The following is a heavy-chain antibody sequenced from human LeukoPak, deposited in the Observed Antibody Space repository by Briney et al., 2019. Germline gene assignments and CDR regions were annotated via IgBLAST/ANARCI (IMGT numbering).Heavy chain of an antibody. CDR3: AKARYSYGYQFDS. Sequence: GGSLRLSCAASGFTFSSYAMSWVRQAPGKGLEWLSAITGSGGTTYYADSVKGWFTISRDNSKSTLNLQMNSLRAEDTAVYYCAKARYSYGYQFDSWGQGTLVAVSS. D-gene: IGHD5-18*01. J-gene: IGHJ4*02. CDR1: GFTFSSYA. V-gene: IGHV3-23*01. CDR2: ITGSGGTT.